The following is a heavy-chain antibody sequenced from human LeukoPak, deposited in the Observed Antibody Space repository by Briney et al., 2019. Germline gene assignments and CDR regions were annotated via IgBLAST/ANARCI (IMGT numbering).Heavy chain of an antibody. D-gene: IGHD2-21*01. Sequence: GGSLRLSCAASGFTLSSYSMNWVRQAPGKGLEWVSYISSSSSTIYYADSVKGRFTISRDNAKNSLYVQMNSLRVEDTAVYYCAKDRVGGALEFWGQGTLATVSS. V-gene: IGHV3-48*01. CDR1: GFTLSSYS. J-gene: IGHJ4*02. CDR2: ISSSSSTI. CDR3: AKDRVGGALEF.